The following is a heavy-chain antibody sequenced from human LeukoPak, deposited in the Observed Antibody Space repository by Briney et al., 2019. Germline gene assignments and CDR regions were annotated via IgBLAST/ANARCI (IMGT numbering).Heavy chain of an antibody. Sequence: PGGSLRLSCAASGFIFSSYAMSWVRLTPWKGLEWVSVLSATGGSTSYADSVKGRFTVSRDNSKNTLHLQMNTLTAEDTAVYYCVKCNGHAYNWVSVLSRPTQTHFYFDHWSQGALVTVSS. J-gene: IGHJ4*01. CDR2: LSATGGST. V-gene: IGHV3-23*01. CDR1: GFIFSSYA. CDR3: VKCNGHAYNWVSVLSRPTQTHFYFDH. D-gene: IGHD1-1*01.